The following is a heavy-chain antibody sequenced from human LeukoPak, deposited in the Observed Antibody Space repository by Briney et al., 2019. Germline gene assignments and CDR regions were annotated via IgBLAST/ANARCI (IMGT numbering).Heavy chain of an antibody. D-gene: IGHD2/OR15-2a*01. J-gene: IGHJ5*02. V-gene: IGHV1-2*02. CDR2: INPNSGGT. CDR1: GYTFTGYY. Sequence: GASVKVSCKASGYTFTGYYMHWVRQAPGQGLEWMGWINPNSGGTNYAQKFQGRVTMTRDTSISTAYMELSRQRSDDTAVYYCARPLGSLKEYWWFDPWGQGTLVTVSS. CDR3: ARPLGSLKEYWWFDP.